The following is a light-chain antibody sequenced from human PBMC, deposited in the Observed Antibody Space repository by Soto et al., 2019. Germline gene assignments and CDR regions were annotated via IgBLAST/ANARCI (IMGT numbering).Light chain of an antibody. Sequence: QSALTQPPSASGSPGQSVAIACTGTISDVGGYNYVSWYQQHPGKAPKLMIYEDNKRPSGVPDRFSGSKSGNTASLAVSGLQAEDEADYYCSSYAGSSNVFGTGTKLTVL. V-gene: IGLV2-8*01. J-gene: IGLJ1*01. CDR2: EDN. CDR3: SSYAGSSNV. CDR1: ISDVGGYNY.